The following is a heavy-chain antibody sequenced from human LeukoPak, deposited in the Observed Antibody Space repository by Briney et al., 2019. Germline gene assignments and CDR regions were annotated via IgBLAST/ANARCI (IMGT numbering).Heavy chain of an antibody. J-gene: IGHJ3*02. CDR3: AKVYGEYHFGAFDI. CDR2: ISGSGDST. V-gene: IGHV3-23*01. D-gene: IGHD4-17*01. Sequence: GGSLRLSCAASGFTFSSYAMSWVRQAPGKGLEWVSAISGSGDSTYYADSVKGRFTISRDNSKNTLYLQMNSLRAEDTAVCYCAKVYGEYHFGAFDIWGQGTMVTVSS. CDR1: GFTFSSYA.